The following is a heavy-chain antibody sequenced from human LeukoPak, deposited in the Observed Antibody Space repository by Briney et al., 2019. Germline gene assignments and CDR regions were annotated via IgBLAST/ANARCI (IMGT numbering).Heavy chain of an antibody. CDR3: AREVGPLDY. Sequence: ASVKVSCKASGYTFTGYYMHWVRQAPGQGIEWMGWMNPNSGNTGYAQKFQGTVTMTRNTSISTAYMELSSLRSEDTAVYYCAREVGPLDYWGQGTLVTVSS. D-gene: IGHD1-26*01. J-gene: IGHJ4*02. V-gene: IGHV1-8*02. CDR2: MNPNSGNT. CDR1: GYTFTGYY.